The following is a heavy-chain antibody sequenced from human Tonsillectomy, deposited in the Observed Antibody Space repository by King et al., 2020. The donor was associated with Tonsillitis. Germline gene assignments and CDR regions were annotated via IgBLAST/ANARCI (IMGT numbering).Heavy chain of an antibody. Sequence: VQLQESGPGLVKPSGTLSLTCAVSGGSINSRDWWSWVRQPPGKGLEWIGEVYHSGLTPYNPSLKSRVTISLDNSKNHFSLNLSSVTAADTAVYYCARDRDGYNNGGGAFDVWGQGTMVSVSS. D-gene: IGHD5-24*01. J-gene: IGHJ3*01. CDR3: ARDRDGYNNGGGAFDV. CDR2: VYHSGLT. V-gene: IGHV4-4*02. CDR1: GGSINSRDW.